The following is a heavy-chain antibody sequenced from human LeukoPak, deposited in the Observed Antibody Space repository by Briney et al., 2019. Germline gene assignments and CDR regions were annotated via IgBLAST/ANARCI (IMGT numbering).Heavy chain of an antibody. Sequence: SETLSLTCTVSGGSISIRQPPGKGLEWIGYIYYSGSTNYNPSLKSRVTISVGTSKNQFSLKLSSVTAADTAVYYCARAGEYAFDIWGQGTMVTVSS. D-gene: IGHD1-14*01. CDR1: GGSIS. CDR3: ARAGEYAFDI. V-gene: IGHV4-59*01. J-gene: IGHJ3*02. CDR2: IYYSGST.